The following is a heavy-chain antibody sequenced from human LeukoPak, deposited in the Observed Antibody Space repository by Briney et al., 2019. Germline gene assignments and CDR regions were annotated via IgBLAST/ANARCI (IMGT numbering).Heavy chain of an antibody. J-gene: IGHJ3*02. CDR3: ARDQGDSGDAFDI. CDR1: GITFHRYG. Sequence: SGGSLRLSCAASGITFHRYGMHWVRQAPGKGLDRVALIWPDGSNKYYADSVRGRFTISRDNSKNTLYLQMNSLRAEDTAVYYCARDQGDSGDAFDIWGQGTMVTVSS. CDR2: IWPDGSNK. D-gene: IGHD2-21*01. V-gene: IGHV3-33*01.